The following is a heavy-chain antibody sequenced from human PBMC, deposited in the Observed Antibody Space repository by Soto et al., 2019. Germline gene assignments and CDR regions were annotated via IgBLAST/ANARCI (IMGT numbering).Heavy chain of an antibody. V-gene: IGHV4-39*01. CDR1: GGSITSTSYH. J-gene: IGHJ6*02. CDR2: IYYSGST. CDR3: ASGLPITIFGVVINHHYYYGMDV. Sequence: QLHLQESGPGPVKPSETLSLTCTVSGGSITSTSYHWGWIRQPPGKGLEWIGSIYYSGSTYYNPSLKSRVTISVDTSKNQFSLKLSSVTAADTAVYYCASGLPITIFGVVINHHYYYGMDVWGQGTTVTVSS. D-gene: IGHD3-3*01.